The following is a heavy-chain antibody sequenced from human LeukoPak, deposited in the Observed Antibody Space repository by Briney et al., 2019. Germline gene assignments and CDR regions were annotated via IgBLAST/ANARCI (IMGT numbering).Heavy chain of an antibody. Sequence: SVKVSCEASGGTFSSYAISWVRQAPGQGLEWMGGIIPIFGTANYAQKFQGRVTITADESTSTAYMELSSLRSEDTAVYYCARVPVMTDYFDYWGQGTLVTVSS. CDR1: GGTFSSYA. CDR3: ARVPVMTDYFDY. J-gene: IGHJ4*02. D-gene: IGHD2-8*01. CDR2: IIPIFGTA. V-gene: IGHV1-69*13.